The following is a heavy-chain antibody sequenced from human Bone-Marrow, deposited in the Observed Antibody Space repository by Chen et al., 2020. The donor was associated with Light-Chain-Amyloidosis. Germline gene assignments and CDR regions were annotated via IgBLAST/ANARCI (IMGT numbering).Heavy chain of an antibody. V-gene: IGHV3-30*18. CDR1: GFTFRTYG. CDR2: ISYDVNNH. D-gene: IGHD4-17*01. J-gene: IGHJ6*02. CDR3: AKDLQTYGDYDYYYYGLDV. Sequence: QVQLVESGGGVVQPGMSLRISCAASGFTFRTYGMQWVRQAPGKGLEWVALISYDVNNHYYSDSVKGRFTISRDNSKNTVYLQMNSLRLEDTALYYCAKDLQTYGDYDYYYYGLDVWGQGTAVTVSS.